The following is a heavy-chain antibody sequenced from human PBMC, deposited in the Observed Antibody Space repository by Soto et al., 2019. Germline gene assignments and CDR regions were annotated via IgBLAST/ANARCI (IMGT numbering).Heavy chain of an antibody. CDR3: ARDGGYSSSWYSFDP. CDR1: GYTFTSYG. D-gene: IGHD6-13*01. Sequence: ASVKVSCKASGYTFTSYGISWVRQAPGQGLEWMGWISAYNGNTDYAQKLQGRVTMTTDTSTSTAYMELRSLRSDDTAVYYCARDGGYSSSWYSFDPWGQGTLVTVSS. J-gene: IGHJ5*02. CDR2: ISAYNGNT. V-gene: IGHV1-18*04.